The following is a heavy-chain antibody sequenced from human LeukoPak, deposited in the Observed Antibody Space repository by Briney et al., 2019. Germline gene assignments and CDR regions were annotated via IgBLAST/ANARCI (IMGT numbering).Heavy chain of an antibody. J-gene: IGHJ4*02. D-gene: IGHD4-17*01. V-gene: IGHV4-30-2*01. CDR1: GGSISSGGYS. Sequence: PSQTLSLTCAVSGGSISSGGYSWSWIRQPPGKGLEWIGYIYHSGSTYYNPSLKSRVTISVDRSKNQFSLKLSSVTAADTAVYYCARVWNDYGDYVPDYWGQGTLVTVSS. CDR3: ARVWNDYGDYVPDY. CDR2: IYHSGST.